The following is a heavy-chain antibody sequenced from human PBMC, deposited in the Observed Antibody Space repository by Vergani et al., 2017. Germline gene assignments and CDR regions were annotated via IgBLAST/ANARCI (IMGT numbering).Heavy chain of an antibody. Sequence: EVQLLESGGGLVQPGGSLRLSCAASRFTFSSYAMSWVRQAPGKGLEWVSAISGSGGSTYYADSVKGRFTISRDNSKNTLYLQMNSLRAEDTAVYYCAKLRGYFDWLLHDGLDYWGQGTLVTVSS. CDR3: AKLRGYFDWLLHDGLDY. J-gene: IGHJ4*02. V-gene: IGHV3-23*01. CDR1: RFTFSSYA. CDR2: ISGSGGST. D-gene: IGHD3-9*01.